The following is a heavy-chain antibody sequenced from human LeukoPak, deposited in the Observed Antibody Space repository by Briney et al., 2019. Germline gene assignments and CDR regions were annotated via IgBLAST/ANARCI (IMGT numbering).Heavy chain of an antibody. D-gene: IGHD6-6*01. Sequence: PSETLSLTCTVSGGSISSYYWSWIRQPPGKGLEWIGYIYYSGSTNYNPSLKSRVTISVDTSKNQFSLKLSSVTAADTAVYYCASSIAARGGWFDPWGQGTLVTVSS. V-gene: IGHV4-59*01. CDR1: GGSISSYY. CDR3: ASSIAARGGWFDP. J-gene: IGHJ5*02. CDR2: IYYSGST.